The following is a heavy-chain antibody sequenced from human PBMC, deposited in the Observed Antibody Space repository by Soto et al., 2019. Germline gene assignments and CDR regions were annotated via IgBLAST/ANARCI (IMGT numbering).Heavy chain of an antibody. V-gene: IGHV1-24*01. Sequence: ASVKVSCKVSGYTLTELSMHWVRQAPGKGLEWMGGFDPEDGETIYAQKFQGRATMTEDTSTDTAYMELSSLRSEDTAVYYRAFLKTTMVRGVITLDNWFDPWGQGTLVTVSS. J-gene: IGHJ5*02. CDR3: AFLKTTMVRGVITLDNWFDP. CDR2: FDPEDGET. D-gene: IGHD3-10*01. CDR1: GYTLTELS.